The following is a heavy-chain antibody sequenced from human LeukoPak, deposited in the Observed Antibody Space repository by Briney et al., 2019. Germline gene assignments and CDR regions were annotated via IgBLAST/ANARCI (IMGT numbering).Heavy chain of an antibody. CDR3: ARVYYYDSSGYYYPGVFDY. J-gene: IGHJ4*02. D-gene: IGHD3-22*01. Sequence: ASVKVSCKASGYTFTSYAMHWVRQAPGQRLEWMGWINAGNGNTKYSQKFQGRVTITRDTSASTAYMELSSLRSEDTAVYYCARVYYYDSSGYYYPGVFDYWGQGTLVTVSS. CDR1: GYTFTSYA. CDR2: INAGNGNT. V-gene: IGHV1-3*01.